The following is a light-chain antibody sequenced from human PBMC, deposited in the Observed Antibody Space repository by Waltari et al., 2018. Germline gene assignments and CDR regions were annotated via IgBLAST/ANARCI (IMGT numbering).Light chain of an antibody. CDR3: SSYTSSSTKV. J-gene: IGLJ1*01. V-gene: IGLV2-14*03. CDR2: DVS. Sequence: QSALTQPASVSGSPGQSITISCTGTSSDVGGYNYVSWYQQHPGKAPKLMIYDVSNRPSGVSNRFSGSKSGNTASRTTSGLQAEDEADYYCSSYTSSSTKVFGTGTKVTVL. CDR1: SSDVGGYNY.